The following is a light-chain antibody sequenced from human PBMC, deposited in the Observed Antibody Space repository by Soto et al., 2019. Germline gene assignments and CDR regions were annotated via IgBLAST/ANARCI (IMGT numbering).Light chain of an antibody. CDR3: CSFAGSNSWV. Sequence: QSALTQPASVSGSPGQSITISCTGTSGDVGTYDLVSWYQHHPGAAPKLMIYEATRRPSGISNRFSGSKSGNTASLTISGLQAEDEAAYYCCSFAGSNSWVFGGGTKLTVI. V-gene: IGLV2-23*01. CDR1: SGDVGTYDL. J-gene: IGLJ3*02. CDR2: EAT.